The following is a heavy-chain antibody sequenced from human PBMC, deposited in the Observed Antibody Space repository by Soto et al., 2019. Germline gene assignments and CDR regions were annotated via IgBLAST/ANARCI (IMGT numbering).Heavy chain of an antibody. Sequence: PGGSLRLSCAASGFTFSSYSMNWVRQAPGKGLEWVSSISSSSSYIYYADSVKGRFTISRDNAKNSLYLQMNSLRAEDTAVYYCARDGLYFLEWFQYYMDVWGKGTTVTVSS. CDR1: GFTFSSYS. CDR3: ARDGLYFLEWFQYYMDV. V-gene: IGHV3-21*01. D-gene: IGHD3-3*01. J-gene: IGHJ6*03. CDR2: ISSSSSYI.